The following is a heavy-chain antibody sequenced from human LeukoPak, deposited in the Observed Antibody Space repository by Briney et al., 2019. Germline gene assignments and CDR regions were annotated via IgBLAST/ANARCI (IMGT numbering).Heavy chain of an antibody. CDR2: ISGSGGST. D-gene: IGHD3-22*01. CDR1: GFTFSGYA. V-gene: IGHV3-23*01. J-gene: IGHJ4*02. Sequence: GGSLRLSCAASGFTFSGYAMSWVRQAPGKGLEWVSAISGSGGSTYYADSVKGRFTISRDNSKNTLYLQMNSLRAEDTAVYYCAKGDRHDSSGYPGDLIDYWGQGTLVTVSS. CDR3: AKGDRHDSSGYPGDLIDY.